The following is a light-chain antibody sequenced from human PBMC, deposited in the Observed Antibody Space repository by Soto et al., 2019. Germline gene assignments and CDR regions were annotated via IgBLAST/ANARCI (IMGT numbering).Light chain of an antibody. CDR1: SSNIGNNY. CDR3: GTWDSSLSDPYV. Sequence: LTHPPSVSSAPGHMVTISCSGSSSNIGNNYVSWYQQLPGTAPKLLIYDNNKRPSGIPDRFSGSKSGTSATLGITGLQTGDEADYYCGTWDSSLSDPYVFGTGTNVTVL. CDR2: DNN. J-gene: IGLJ1*01. V-gene: IGLV1-51*01.